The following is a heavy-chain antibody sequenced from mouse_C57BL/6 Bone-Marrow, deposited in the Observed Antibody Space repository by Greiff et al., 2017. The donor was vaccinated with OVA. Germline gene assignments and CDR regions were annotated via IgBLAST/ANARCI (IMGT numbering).Heavy chain of an antibody. CDR2: IYWDDDK. V-gene: IGHV8-12*01. Sequence: QVTLKVSGPGILQSSQTLSLTCSFSGFSLNTSNMGVSWIRQPSGKGLEWLAHIYWDDDKRYNPSLKSRLTISKHTSRNQVFLKITSVDTADTATYYCARRGRYSTRGYYAMDYWGQGTSVTVSS. CDR3: ARRGRYSTRGYYAMDY. D-gene: IGHD2-14*01. CDR1: GFSLNTSNMG. J-gene: IGHJ4*01.